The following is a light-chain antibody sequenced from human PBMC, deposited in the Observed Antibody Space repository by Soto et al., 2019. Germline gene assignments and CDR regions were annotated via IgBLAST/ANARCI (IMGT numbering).Light chain of an antibody. J-gene: IGKJ1*01. V-gene: IGKV3-20*01. Sequence: EIVLTQSPGTLSLSPGERATLSCRASQIVSSSYLAWYQLKPGQAPRLLIYGESTRAPGIPDRFSGSGSGTDFTLTISRLEPEDLALYYCQQYFNSRAFGQGTKVEIK. CDR3: QQYFNSRA. CDR2: GES. CDR1: QIVSSSY.